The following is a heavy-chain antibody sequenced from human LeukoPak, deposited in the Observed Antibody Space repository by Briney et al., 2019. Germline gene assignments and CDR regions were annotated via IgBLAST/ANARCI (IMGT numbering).Heavy chain of an antibody. D-gene: IGHD5-18*01. CDR3: ARDGVTAWGYGYGYLYYYYMDV. CDR1: GFTFSSYA. Sequence: GGSLRLSCAASGFTFSSYAMHWVRQAPGKGLEWVAVISYDGSNKYYADSVKGRFTISRDNSKNTLYLQMNSLRAEDTAVYYCARDGVTAWGYGYGYLYYYYMDVWGKGTRSPSP. CDR2: ISYDGSNK. J-gene: IGHJ6*03. V-gene: IGHV3-30*04.